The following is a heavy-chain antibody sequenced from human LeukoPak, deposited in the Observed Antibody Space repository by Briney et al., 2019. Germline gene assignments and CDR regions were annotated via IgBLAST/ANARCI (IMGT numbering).Heavy chain of an antibody. D-gene: IGHD6-13*01. CDR2: IYTSGST. CDR3: ARTYHSSSWFPFDY. V-gene: IGHV4-4*09. CDR1: GGSISSYY. J-gene: IGHJ4*02. Sequence: SETLSLTCTVSGGSISSYYWSWIRQPPGKGLEWIGYIYTSGSTNYNPSLKSRVTISVDTSKNQSSLKLSSVTAADTAVYYCARTYHSSSWFPFDYWGQGTLVTVSS.